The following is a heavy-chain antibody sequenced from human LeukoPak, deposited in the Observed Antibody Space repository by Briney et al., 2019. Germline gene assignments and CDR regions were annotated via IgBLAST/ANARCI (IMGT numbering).Heavy chain of an antibody. J-gene: IGHJ5*02. CDR1: GGSISSYY. V-gene: IGHV4-59*01. Sequence: PSETLSLTCTVSGGSISSYYWSWIRQPPGKGLEWIGYIYYSGSTNYNPFLKSRVTISVDTSKNQFSLKLSSVTAADTAVYYCARDRPTISYYYGSGSYGANWFDPWGQGTLVTVSS. CDR3: ARDRPTISYYYGSGSYGANWFDP. CDR2: IYYSGST. D-gene: IGHD3-10*01.